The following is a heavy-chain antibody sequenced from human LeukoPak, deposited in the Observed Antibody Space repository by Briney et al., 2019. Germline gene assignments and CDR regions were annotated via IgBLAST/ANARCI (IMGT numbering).Heavy chain of an antibody. Sequence: GGSLRLSCAASGFTVSSNYMSWVRQAPGKGLEWVSVIYRGGSTYYADSVKGRFTISRDNSKNTLYLQMNSLRAEDTAVYYCARIRGGWYIDYWGQGTLVTASS. CDR2: IYRGGST. D-gene: IGHD3-10*01. CDR1: GFTVSSNY. CDR3: ARIRGGWYIDY. J-gene: IGHJ4*02. V-gene: IGHV3-53*01.